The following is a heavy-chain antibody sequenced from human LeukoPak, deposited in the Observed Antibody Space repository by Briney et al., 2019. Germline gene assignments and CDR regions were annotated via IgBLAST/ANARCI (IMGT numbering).Heavy chain of an antibody. J-gene: IGHJ6*02. CDR1: GFTFSSYA. CDR2: ISSSSSYI. Sequence: GGSLRLSCAASGFTFSSYAMSWVRQAPGKGLEWVSSISSSSSYIYYADSVKGRFTISRDNAKNSLYLQMNSLRAEDTAVYYCARDLYCSSTSCTLPGMDVWGQGTTVTVSS. V-gene: IGHV3-21*01. CDR3: ARDLYCSSTSCTLPGMDV. D-gene: IGHD2-2*01.